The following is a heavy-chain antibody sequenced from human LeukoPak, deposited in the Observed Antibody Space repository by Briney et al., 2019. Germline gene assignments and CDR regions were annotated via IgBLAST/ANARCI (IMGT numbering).Heavy chain of an antibody. CDR3: ARDIHPTYYYASGRGYMDV. CDR2: IYYSGST. V-gene: IGHV4-39*07. D-gene: IGHD3-10*01. J-gene: IGHJ6*03. Sequence: SETLSLTCTVSGGSISSNIYYWGWIRQPPGKGLEWIGSIYYSGSTYYNPSLKSRVTISVDTSKNQFSLKLSSVTAADTAVYYCARDIHPTYYYASGRGYMDVWGKGTTVTISS. CDR1: GGSISSNIYY.